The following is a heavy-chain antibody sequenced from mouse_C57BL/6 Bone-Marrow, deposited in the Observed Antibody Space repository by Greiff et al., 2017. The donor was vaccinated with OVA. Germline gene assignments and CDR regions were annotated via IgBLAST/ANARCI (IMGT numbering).Heavy chain of an antibody. V-gene: IGHV1-72*01. CDR3: SRDHYYGSGYWYFDF. D-gene: IGHD1-1*01. CDR2: IDPNSGGT. CDR1: GYTFTSYW. J-gene: IGHJ1*03. Sequence: QVQLQQPGAELVKPGASVKLSCKASGYTFTSYWMHWVKQRPGRGLEWIGRIDPNSGGTKYNEKFKSKATLTVDKTSSTAYMQLSSLTSEDAAVYYYSRDHYYGSGYWYFDFWGTGTTVTVSA.